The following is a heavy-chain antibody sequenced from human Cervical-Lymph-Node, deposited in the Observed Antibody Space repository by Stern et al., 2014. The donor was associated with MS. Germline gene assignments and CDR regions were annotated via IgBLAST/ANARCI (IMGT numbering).Heavy chain of an antibody. Sequence: QVQLQESGPGLVKPSETLSLTCTVSGGAVSAYHWTWFRQPPGKALEWIGYIEYSGSTTYNPSLKSRVSISMDTSKNQLSLKLRSVTATDTAIYYCARKDGDYWGQGALVTVSS. V-gene: IGHV4-59*02. CDR2: IEYSGST. J-gene: IGHJ4*02. CDR3: ARKDGDY. D-gene: IGHD6-6*01. CDR1: GGAVSAYH.